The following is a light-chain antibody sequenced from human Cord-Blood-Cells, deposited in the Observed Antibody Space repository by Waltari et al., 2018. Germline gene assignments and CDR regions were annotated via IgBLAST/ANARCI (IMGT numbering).Light chain of an antibody. CDR1: SSDVGGYNY. CDR2: DVS. Sequence: QSALTQPPSASGSPGQSVTISCTGTSSDVGGYNYVSWYQQHPGKAPKLMIYDVSKRPXXVPXRFXXXXXXXXXXXXVSGLQAEDEADYYCSSYAGSNNLVFGGGTKLTVL. V-gene: IGLV2-8*01. CDR3: SSYAGSNNLV. J-gene: IGLJ2*01.